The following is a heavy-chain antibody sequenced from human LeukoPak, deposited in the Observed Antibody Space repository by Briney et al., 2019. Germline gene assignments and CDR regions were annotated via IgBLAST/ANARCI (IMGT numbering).Heavy chain of an antibody. CDR2: IYSGGST. J-gene: IGHJ4*02. D-gene: IGHD6-13*01. CDR1: GFTVSSNY. V-gene: IGHV3-53*01. Sequence: GGSLRLSCAASGFTVSSNYMSWVRQAPGKGLEWVSVIYSGGSTYCADSVKGRFTISRDNSKNTLYLQMNSLRAEDTTVYYCARVRKYSSSWYLDYWGQGTLVTVSS. CDR3: ARVRKYSSSWYLDY.